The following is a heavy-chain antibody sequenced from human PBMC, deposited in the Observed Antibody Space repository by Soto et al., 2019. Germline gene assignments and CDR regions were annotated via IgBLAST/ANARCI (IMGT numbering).Heavy chain of an antibody. J-gene: IGHJ6*02. CDR3: ARGDATKIVVTNYYAMDV. Sequence: QVQLVQSGAEVKKPGSSVKVSCKASGGSLSNYGISWVRQAPGQGLEWMGAIIPVFGTPNYAQKFQDRVTITADESTTTVYMEVRSLTSDDTAVYYCARGDATKIVVTNYYAMDVWGQRTTVTVSS. CDR2: IIPVFGTP. CDR1: GGSLSNYG. D-gene: IGHD3-22*01. V-gene: IGHV1-69*12.